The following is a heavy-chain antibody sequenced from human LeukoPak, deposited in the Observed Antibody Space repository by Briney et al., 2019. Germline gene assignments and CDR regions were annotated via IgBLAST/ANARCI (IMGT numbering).Heavy chain of an antibody. D-gene: IGHD1-26*01. J-gene: IGHJ4*02. V-gene: IGHV4-59*01. CDR1: GGSINSYY. CDR3: ARHTAVVGAANFDY. CDR2: IYYSGST. Sequence: SETLSLTCTVSGGSINSYYWSWIRQPPGKGLEWIGYIYYSGSTNYNLSLKSRVTISVDTSRTQFSLNLSSVTAADTAVYYCARHTAVVGAANFDYWGQGTLVTVSS.